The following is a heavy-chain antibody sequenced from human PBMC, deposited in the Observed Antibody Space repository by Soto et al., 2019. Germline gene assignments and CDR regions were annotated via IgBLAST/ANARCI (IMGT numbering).Heavy chain of an antibody. J-gene: IGHJ1*01. V-gene: IGHV3-21*01. D-gene: IGHD5-12*01. CDR3: AVEMASD. Sequence: EVHLVESGGGLVKPGGSLRLSCAASGFTFSDYSMSWVRQAPGKGLEWVASISYSSSYIYYRDSVRGRFTISRDNAKNSLYLQMNSLGVEDTAVYFCAVEMASDWGQGTLVTVSS. CDR1: GFTFSDYS. CDR2: ISYSSSYI.